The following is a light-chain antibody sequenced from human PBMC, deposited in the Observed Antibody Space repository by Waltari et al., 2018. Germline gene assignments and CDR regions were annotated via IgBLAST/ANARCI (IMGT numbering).Light chain of an antibody. CDR3: SSYTSSSTLNWV. J-gene: IGLJ3*02. CDR1: SSDVGGYKY. Sequence: QSALTQPASVSGSPGQSITISCTGTSSDVGGYKYVPWYQQRPGKAPKLMIYDVSKRPSGVSNRFSGTKSGNTASLTISGLQAEDEADYYCSSYTSSSTLNWVFGGGTTVTVL. CDR2: DVS. V-gene: IGLV2-14*01.